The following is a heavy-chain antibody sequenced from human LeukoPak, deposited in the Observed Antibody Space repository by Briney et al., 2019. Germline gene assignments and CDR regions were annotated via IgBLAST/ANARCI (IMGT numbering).Heavy chain of an antibody. V-gene: IGHV3-9*01. D-gene: IGHD3-22*01. CDR1: GFTFDDYA. Sequence: GRSLRLSCAASGFTFDDYAMHWVRQAPGKGLEWVSGISWNSGSIVYADSVKGRFTISRDNAKNSLYLQMNSLRAEDTALYYCAKGSADYYDSSGYYNAFDIWGQGTMVTVSS. CDR2: ISWNSGSI. J-gene: IGHJ3*02. CDR3: AKGSADYYDSSGYYNAFDI.